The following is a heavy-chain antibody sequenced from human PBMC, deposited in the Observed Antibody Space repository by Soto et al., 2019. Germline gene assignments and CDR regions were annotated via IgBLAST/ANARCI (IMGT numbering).Heavy chain of an antibody. J-gene: IGHJ4*02. CDR2: ISSSGSTI. CDR3: ARGGMIVVVITRGAFDY. Sequence: PGGSLRLSCAASGFTFSSYEMNWVRQAPGKGLEWVSYISSSGSTIYYADSVKGRFTISRDNAKNSLYLQMNSLRAEDTAVYYCARGGMIVVVITRGAFDYWGQGTLVTVSS. CDR1: GFTFSSYE. D-gene: IGHD3-22*01. V-gene: IGHV3-48*03.